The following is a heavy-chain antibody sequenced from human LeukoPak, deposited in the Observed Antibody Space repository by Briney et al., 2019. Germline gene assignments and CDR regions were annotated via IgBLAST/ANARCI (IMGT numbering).Heavy chain of an antibody. CDR2: ISGSDGTT. V-gene: IGHV3-23*01. J-gene: IGHJ3*02. CDR3: AKRGLNTGDYVSVGAFDI. D-gene: IGHD4-17*01. Sequence: GGSLRLSCAASGFTFSSYAMSWVRQAPGKGLEWVSAISGSDGTTYYTDSVKGRFTISRDNSKSTLYLEMNSLRAEDTAIYYCAKRGLNTGDYVSVGAFDIWGQGTMVTVSS. CDR1: GFTFSSYA.